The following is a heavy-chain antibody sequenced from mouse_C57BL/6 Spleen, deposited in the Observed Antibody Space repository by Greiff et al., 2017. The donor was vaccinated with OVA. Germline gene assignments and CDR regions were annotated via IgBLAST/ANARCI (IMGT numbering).Heavy chain of an antibody. CDR3: ARDGSSYYYAMDY. J-gene: IGHJ4*01. CDR1: GFTFSDFY. V-gene: IGHV7-1*01. D-gene: IGHD1-1*01. CDR2: SRNKANDYTT. Sequence: EVKLMESGGGLVQSGRSLRLSCATSGFTFSDFYMEWVRQAPGKGLEWIAASRNKANDYTTEYSASVKGRFIVSRDTSQSILYLQMNALRAEDTAIYYCARDGSSYYYAMDYWGQGTSVTVSS.